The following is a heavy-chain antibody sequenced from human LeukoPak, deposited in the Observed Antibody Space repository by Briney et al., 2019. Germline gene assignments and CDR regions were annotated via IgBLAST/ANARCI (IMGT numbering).Heavy chain of an antibody. D-gene: IGHD3-16*01. CDR3: AKDRANWAIDD. CDR1: GFTFIDHP. V-gene: IGHV3-69-1*01. Sequence: GESLRLSCVASGFTFIDHPMNWVRQAPGKGLEWISYIGGDGIAFYADSVKGRFTASKDDARKSMYLQMNSLRVEDTAVYYCAKDRANWAIDDWGQGTQVTVSS. CDR2: IGGDGIA. J-gene: IGHJ4*02.